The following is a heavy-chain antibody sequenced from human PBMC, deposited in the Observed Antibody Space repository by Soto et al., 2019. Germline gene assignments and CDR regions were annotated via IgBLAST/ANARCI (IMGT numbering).Heavy chain of an antibody. CDR2: INPNSGGT. CDR3: ARENTPVAGRDFYYYYTMDV. J-gene: IGHJ6*02. Sequence: XSVKVSCKASVYTFIYYYMHWVRQAPGQGLQWVGWINPNSGGTNYAQKFQGRVTMTRDTSIGTAYMELSRLRSDDTAVYYCARENTPVAGRDFYYYYTMDVWGHGTTVTVSS. D-gene: IGHD6-19*01. V-gene: IGHV1-2*02. CDR1: VYTFIYYY.